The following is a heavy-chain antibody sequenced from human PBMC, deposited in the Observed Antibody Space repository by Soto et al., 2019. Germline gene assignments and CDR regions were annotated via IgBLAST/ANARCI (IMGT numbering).Heavy chain of an antibody. CDR1: GGTFSSYA. J-gene: IGHJ5*02. CDR3: ARAGYCSSTGCYPYNWFDP. Sequence: QVQLVQSGAEVKKPGSSVKVSCKASGGTFSSYAISWVRQAPGQGLEWMGGIIPIFGTANYAQKFQGRVTITADESKSTAYMELSRLRCEDTAVYYCARAGYCSSTGCYPYNWFDPWGQGTLVTVSS. V-gene: IGHV1-69*01. CDR2: IIPIFGTA. D-gene: IGHD2-2*01.